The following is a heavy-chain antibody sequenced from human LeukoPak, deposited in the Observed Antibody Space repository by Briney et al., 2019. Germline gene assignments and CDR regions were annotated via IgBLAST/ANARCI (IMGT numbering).Heavy chain of an antibody. CDR1: GGSISSYY. Sequence: PSETLSLTCTVSGGSISSYYWSWLRQPPGKGLEWIGYIYYSGSTNYNPSLKSRVTISVDTSKNQFSLKLSSVTAADTAVYYCARVGRYYDSSGPWRAHAFDIWGQGTMVTVSS. D-gene: IGHD3-22*01. J-gene: IGHJ3*02. V-gene: IGHV4-59*01. CDR2: IYYSGST. CDR3: ARVGRYYDSSGPWRAHAFDI.